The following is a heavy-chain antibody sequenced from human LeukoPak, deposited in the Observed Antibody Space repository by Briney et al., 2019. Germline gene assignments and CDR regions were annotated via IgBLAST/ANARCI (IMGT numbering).Heavy chain of an antibody. Sequence: GGSQRLSCAASGFKFSDHYIDWVRQAPGKGLEWVGRSRNKASSYTTEYAASVEGRFTISRDVSESSLYPQMNSLRAEDTAVYYCAKEGGYPTVATVPTFDYWGQGTLVTVSS. CDR1: GFKFSDHY. CDR3: AKEGGYPTVATVPTFDY. CDR2: SRNKASSYTT. J-gene: IGHJ4*02. V-gene: IGHV3-72*01. D-gene: IGHD4-17*01.